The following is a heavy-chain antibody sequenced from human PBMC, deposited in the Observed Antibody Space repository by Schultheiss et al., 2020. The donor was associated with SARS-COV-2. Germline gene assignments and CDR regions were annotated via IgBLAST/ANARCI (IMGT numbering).Heavy chain of an antibody. CDR1: GYTFTSYD. CDR3: ARDCSGSGSVCY. D-gene: IGHD3-10*02. V-gene: IGHV1-46*01. Sequence: ASVKVSCKASGYTFTSYDINWVRQATGQGLEWMGIINPSGGSTSYAQKFQGRVTMTRDTSTSTVYMELSRLRSDDTAVYYCARDCSGSGSVCYWGQGTLVTVSS. J-gene: IGHJ4*02. CDR2: INPSGGST.